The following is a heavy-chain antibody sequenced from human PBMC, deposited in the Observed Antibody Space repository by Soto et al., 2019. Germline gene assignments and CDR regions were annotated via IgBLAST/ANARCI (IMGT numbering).Heavy chain of an antibody. CDR1: GFTFSSYS. D-gene: IGHD4-17*01. CDR2: ISSSSSTI. J-gene: IGHJ4*02. Sequence: EVQLVESGGGLVQPGGSLRLSCAASGFTFSSYSMNWVRQAPGKGLEWVSYISSSSSTIYYADSVKGRFTISRDNAKNSLYLQMNSLRAEDTAVYYCARDSVPLPYGDYGPYFDYWGQGTLVTVSS. V-gene: IGHV3-48*01. CDR3: ARDSVPLPYGDYGPYFDY.